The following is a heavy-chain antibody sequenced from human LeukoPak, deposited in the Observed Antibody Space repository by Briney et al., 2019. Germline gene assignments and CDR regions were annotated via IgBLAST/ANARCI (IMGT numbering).Heavy chain of an antibody. D-gene: IGHD6-19*01. CDR3: ARDFGSGWSVLFDY. V-gene: IGHV1-46*01. CDR1: GYTFTSYY. J-gene: IGHJ4*02. Sequence: GASVKVSCKASGYTFTSYYIHWVRQAPGQGLEWMGIINPSGGSTSYAQKFQGRVTMTRDMSTSTVYMELRSLRSDDTAVYYCARDFGSGWSVLFDYWGQGTLVTVSS. CDR2: INPSGGST.